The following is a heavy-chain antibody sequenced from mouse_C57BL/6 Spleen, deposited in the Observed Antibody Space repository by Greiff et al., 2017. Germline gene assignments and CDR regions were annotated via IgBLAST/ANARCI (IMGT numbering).Heavy chain of an antibody. CDR1: GFTFSSYG. J-gene: IGHJ4*01. CDR3: ARPYYYGSSYENYYAMDY. D-gene: IGHD1-1*01. CDR2: ISSGGSYT. Sequence: EVMLVESGGDLVKPGGSLKLSCAASGFTFSSYGMSWVRQTPDKRLEWVATISSGGSYTYYPDSVKGRFTISRDNAKNTLYLQMSSLKSEDTAMYYCARPYYYGSSYENYYAMDYWGQGTSVTVSS. V-gene: IGHV5-6*01.